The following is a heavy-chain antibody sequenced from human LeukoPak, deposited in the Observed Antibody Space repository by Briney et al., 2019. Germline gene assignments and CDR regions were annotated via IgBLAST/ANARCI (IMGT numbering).Heavy chain of an antibody. CDR1: GGTFSSYA. CDR2: IIPIFGTA. D-gene: IGHD2-2*01. Sequence: SVKVSXKASGGTFSSYAISWLRQAPGQGLEWIGGIIPIFGTANYAQKFQGRVTITADESTSTAYMELSSLRSEDTAVYYCARDGLYCSSTSCYPIWGQGTMVTVSS. CDR3: ARDGLYCSSTSCYPI. J-gene: IGHJ3*02. V-gene: IGHV1-69*13.